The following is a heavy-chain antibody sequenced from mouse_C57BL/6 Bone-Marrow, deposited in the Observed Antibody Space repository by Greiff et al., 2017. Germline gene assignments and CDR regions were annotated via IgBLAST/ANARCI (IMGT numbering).Heavy chain of an antibody. Sequence: EVMLVESGGGLVKPGGSLKLSCAASGFTFSDYGMHWVRQAPEKGLEWVAYISSGSSTIYYADTVKGRFTISRDNAKNTLFLQMTRLRSEDTAMYYCARGGYLKGDYWGQGTTLTVSS. J-gene: IGHJ2*01. CDR1: GFTFSDYG. V-gene: IGHV5-17*01. CDR2: ISSGSSTI. CDR3: ARGGYLKGDY.